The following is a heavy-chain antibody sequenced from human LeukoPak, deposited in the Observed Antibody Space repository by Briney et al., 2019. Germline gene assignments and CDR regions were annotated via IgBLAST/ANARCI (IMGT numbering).Heavy chain of an antibody. CDR1: GFTFSSYW. CDR3: ARDLGDPIVGANFDY. D-gene: IGHD1-26*01. J-gene: IGHJ4*02. CDR2: ISSSSSYI. Sequence: GGSLRLSCAASGFTFSSYWMHWVRQAPGKGLEWVSSISSSSSYIYYADSVKGRFTISRDNAKNSLYLQMNSLRAEDTAVYYCARDLGDPIVGANFDYWGQGTLVTVSS. V-gene: IGHV3-21*01.